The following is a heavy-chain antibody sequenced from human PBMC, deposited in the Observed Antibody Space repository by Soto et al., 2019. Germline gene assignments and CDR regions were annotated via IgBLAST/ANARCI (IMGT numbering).Heavy chain of an antibody. D-gene: IGHD6-13*01. V-gene: IGHV1-2*04. J-gene: IGHJ4*02. Sequence: ASVKVSCKASGYTFTGYYMHWVRQAPGQGLEWMGWINPNSGGTNYAQKFQGWVTMTRDTSISTAYMELSRLRSDDTAVYYCARASSWALYYFAYWGQGTLVTVSS. CDR3: ARASSWALYYFAY. CDR2: INPNSGGT. CDR1: GYTFTGYY.